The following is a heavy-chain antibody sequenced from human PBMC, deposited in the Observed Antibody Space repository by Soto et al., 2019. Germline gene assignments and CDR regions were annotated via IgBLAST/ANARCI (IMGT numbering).Heavy chain of an antibody. Sequence: ASVKVSCKASGYTFTGYYMHWVRQAPGQGLEWMGWINPNSGGTNYAQKFQGWVTMARDTSISTAYMELSRLRSDDTAVYYCARDGNWNYGFYYYYGMDVWGQGTTVTVSS. CDR2: INPNSGGT. V-gene: IGHV1-2*04. CDR1: GYTFTGYY. CDR3: ARDGNWNYGFYYYYGMDV. J-gene: IGHJ6*02. D-gene: IGHD1-7*01.